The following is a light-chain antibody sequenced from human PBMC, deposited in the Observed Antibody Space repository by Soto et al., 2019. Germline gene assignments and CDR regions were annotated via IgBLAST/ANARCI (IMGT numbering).Light chain of an antibody. CDR2: RDY. J-gene: IGLJ2*01. CDR1: NLGSKN. V-gene: IGLV3-9*01. Sequence: SYELTQPLSVSVALGQTARITCGGNNLGSKNVHWYQQKPGQAPVLVIYRDYNRPSGIPERFSGSNSGNTATLTISSAQAGDEADYYCQVWDSSVVFGGGTQLTVL. CDR3: QVWDSSVV.